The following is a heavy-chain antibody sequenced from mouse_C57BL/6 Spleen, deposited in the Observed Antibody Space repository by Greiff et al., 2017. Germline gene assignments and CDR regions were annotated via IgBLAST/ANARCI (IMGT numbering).Heavy chain of an antibody. CDR3: ASYYNGYDWFAY. D-gene: IGHD2-2*01. V-gene: IGHV3-6*01. CDR1: GYSITSGYY. J-gene: IGHJ3*01. Sequence: EVQLQESGPGLVKPSQSLSLTCSVTGYSITSGYYWYWIRQFPGNKLGWVGYISYDGSNNYNPSLKNRISITRDTSKNPFCLKLNSVTPEDTATYYCASYYNGYDWFAYWGQGTMVTVSA. CDR2: ISYDGSN.